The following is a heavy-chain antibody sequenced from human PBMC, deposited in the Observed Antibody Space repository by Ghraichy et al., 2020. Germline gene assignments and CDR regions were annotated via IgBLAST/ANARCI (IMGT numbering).Heavy chain of an antibody. Sequence: SETLSLTCAVYGGSFSGYYWSWIRQPPGKGLEWIGEINHSGSTNYNPSLKSRVTISVDTSKNQFSLKLSSVTAADTAVYYCARAEYCSSTSCYYYFDYWGQGTLVTVSS. CDR2: INHSGST. D-gene: IGHD2-2*01. V-gene: IGHV4-34*01. CDR1: GGSFSGYY. CDR3: ARAEYCSSTSCYYYFDY. J-gene: IGHJ4*02.